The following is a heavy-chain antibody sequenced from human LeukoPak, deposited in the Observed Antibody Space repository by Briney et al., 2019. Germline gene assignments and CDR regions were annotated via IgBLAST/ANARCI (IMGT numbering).Heavy chain of an antibody. V-gene: IGHV3-33*01. D-gene: IGHD6-13*01. J-gene: IGHJ4*02. CDR2: IWYDGSNK. CDR3: ASDGIAVDRGIGYFDY. Sequence: GGSLRLSCAASGFTFRSYGMHWVRQAPGKGLEWVAVIWYDGSNKYYADSVKGRFTISRDNSENTLYLQMNSLRAEDTALYYCASDGIAVDRGIGYFDYWGQGSLVTVSS. CDR1: GFTFRSYG.